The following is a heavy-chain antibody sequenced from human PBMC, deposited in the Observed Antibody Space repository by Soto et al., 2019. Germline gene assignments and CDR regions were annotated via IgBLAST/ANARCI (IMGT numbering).Heavy chain of an antibody. D-gene: IGHD3-10*01. V-gene: IGHV1-18*01. CDR1: GYSFTSYG. CDR2: ISAYNGNR. CDR3: ARDLGGVPDY. J-gene: IGHJ4*02. Sequence: QVQLVQSGAEVKKPGASVKVSCKASGYSFTSYGIRCVRQAPGQGLEWMGWISAYNGNRKYAQKFQGRVTTTTDTSTITAYMELRSLRSDDTAAYYCARDLGGVPDYWGQGALVTVSS.